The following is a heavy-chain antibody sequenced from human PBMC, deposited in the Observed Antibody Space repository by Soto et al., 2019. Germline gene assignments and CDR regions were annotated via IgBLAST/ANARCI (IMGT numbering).Heavy chain of an antibody. D-gene: IGHD1-26*01. J-gene: IGHJ4*02. Sequence: SETLALTCSVSGCSISRYYWSWIRQPPGKGLEWSGDIYYSGSTNYSPALKSRVTISIDTSKNQFSLKLSSVTAADTAVYYCTRVDSGTYYDAFDYWGQGTLVTVSS. CDR1: GCSISRYY. CDR3: TRVDSGTYYDAFDY. CDR2: IYYSGST. V-gene: IGHV4-59*01.